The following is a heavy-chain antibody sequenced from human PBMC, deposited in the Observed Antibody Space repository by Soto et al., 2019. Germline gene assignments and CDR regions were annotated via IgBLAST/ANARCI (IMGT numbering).Heavy chain of an antibody. J-gene: IGHJ4*02. CDR3: ATHPGGGGY. CDR2: IYSGGYT. V-gene: IGHV3-53*01. Sequence: EVQLVESGGGLIQPGGSLRLSCAVSGFTVSNNYMSWVRQAPGKGLEGVSVIYSGGYTAYGDSVKGRFTISRDNSKNTPFSRINSVRAGHTAVFSGATHPGGGGYWGQGTLVTVSS. CDR1: GFTVSNNY. D-gene: IGHD3-10*01.